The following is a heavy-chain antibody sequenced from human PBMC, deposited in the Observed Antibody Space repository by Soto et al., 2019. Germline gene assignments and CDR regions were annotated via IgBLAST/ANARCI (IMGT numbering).Heavy chain of an antibody. Sequence: GVSLRLSCAASGFTFSSYSMNWVRQAPGKGLEWVSSISSSSSYIYYADSVKGRFTISRDNAKNSLYLQMNSLRAEDTAVYYCARDLGGTKAFDYWGQGTLVTVSS. D-gene: IGHD1-1*01. CDR3: ARDLGGTKAFDY. CDR2: ISSSSSYI. J-gene: IGHJ4*02. CDR1: GFTFSSYS. V-gene: IGHV3-21*01.